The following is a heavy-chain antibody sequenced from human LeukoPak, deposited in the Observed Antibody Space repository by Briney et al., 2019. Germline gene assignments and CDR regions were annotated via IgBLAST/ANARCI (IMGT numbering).Heavy chain of an antibody. Sequence: SETLSLTCTVSGGSISSYYWSWIRQPPGKGLEWIGYIYYSGSTNYNPSLKSRVTISVDTSKNQFSLNLSSVTAADTAVYYCARKGDNAFDIWGQGTMVTVSS. V-gene: IGHV4-59*12. CDR2: IYYSGST. CDR3: ARKGDNAFDI. J-gene: IGHJ3*02. D-gene: IGHD3-16*01. CDR1: GGSISSYY.